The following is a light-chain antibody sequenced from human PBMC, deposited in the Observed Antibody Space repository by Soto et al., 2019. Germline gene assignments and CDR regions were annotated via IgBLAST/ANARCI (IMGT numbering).Light chain of an antibody. CDR2: EVS. V-gene: IGLV2-14*01. J-gene: IGLJ1*01. CDR1: SSDVGGYNY. CDR3: RSYTSSSTPCV. Sequence: QSVLTQPASVSGSPGHSITIPCTGTSSDVGGYNYVSWYQQHPGKAPKLMISEVSNRPSGDFNRFSDSKSGNTASLTISGLQAEDEADYYCRSYTSSSTPCVFGCGTKVNVL.